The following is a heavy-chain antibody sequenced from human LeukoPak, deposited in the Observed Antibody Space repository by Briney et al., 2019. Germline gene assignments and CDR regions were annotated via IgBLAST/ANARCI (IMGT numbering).Heavy chain of an antibody. CDR2: ISSSSSII. CDR3: AKEIFSGLLYIDY. Sequence: GGSLRLSCAASGFTFSSYSMNWVRQAPGKGLEWVSYISSSSSIIYYADSVKGRFTISSDNSKNTVYLQMNSLRPEDMAVYYCAKEIFSGLLYIDYWGQGTLVTVSS. V-gene: IGHV3-48*01. D-gene: IGHD5-12*01. J-gene: IGHJ4*02. CDR1: GFTFSSYS.